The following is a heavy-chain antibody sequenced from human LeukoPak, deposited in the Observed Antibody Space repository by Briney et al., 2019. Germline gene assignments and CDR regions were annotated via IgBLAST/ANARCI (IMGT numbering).Heavy chain of an antibody. CDR2: IYHSGST. D-gene: IGHD5-18*01. V-gene: IGHV4-38-2*01. Sequence: SETLSLTCAVSGYSISSGYYWGRIRQPPGKGLEWIGSIYHSGSTYYNPSLKSRVTISVDTSKNQFSLKLSSVTAADTAVCYCARLGYSYGSDWYFDFWGRGTLVTVSS. CDR1: GYSISSGYY. CDR3: ARLGYSYGSDWYFDF. J-gene: IGHJ2*01.